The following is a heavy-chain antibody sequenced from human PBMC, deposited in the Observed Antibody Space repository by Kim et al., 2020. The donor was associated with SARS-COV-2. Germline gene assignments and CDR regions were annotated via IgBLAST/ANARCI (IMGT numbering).Heavy chain of an antibody. D-gene: IGHD2-2*01. V-gene: IGHV3-21*01. Sequence: GGSLRLSCAASGFTFSSYSMNWVRQAPGKGLEWVSSISSSSSYIYYADSVKGRFTISRDNAKNSLYLQMNRLRAEDTAVYYCALVPAATFYYYGMDVWGHGTTVTVSS. CDR1: GFTFSSYS. J-gene: IGHJ6*02. CDR3: ALVPAATFYYYGMDV. CDR2: ISSSSSYI.